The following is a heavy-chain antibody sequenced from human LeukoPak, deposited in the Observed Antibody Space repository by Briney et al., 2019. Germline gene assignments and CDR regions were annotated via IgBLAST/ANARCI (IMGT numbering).Heavy chain of an antibody. CDR2: IYYSGST. V-gene: IGHV4-39*07. J-gene: IGHJ6*03. D-gene: IGHD1-26*01. Sequence: SETLSLTCTVSGGSISSSSYYWGWIRQPPGKGLEWIGSIYYSGSTYYNPSLKSRVTISVDTSKNQFSLKLSSVTAADTAVYYCARDHSGSYYYYYYMDVWGKGTTVTVSS. CDR1: GGSISSSSYY. CDR3: ARDHSGSYYYYYYMDV.